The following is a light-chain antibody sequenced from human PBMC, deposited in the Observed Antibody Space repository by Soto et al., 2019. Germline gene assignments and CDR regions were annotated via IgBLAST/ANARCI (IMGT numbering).Light chain of an antibody. J-gene: IGKJ1*01. CDR1: QTISSW. CDR3: QHYNSYSEA. Sequence: DIQMTQSPSTLSGSVGDRFTITCRAGQTISSWLAWYQQKPGKAAKLLIYKASTLKSGVPSRFSGSGSGTEFTLTISSLQPDDFATYYCQHYNSYSEAFGQGT. CDR2: KAS. V-gene: IGKV1-5*03.